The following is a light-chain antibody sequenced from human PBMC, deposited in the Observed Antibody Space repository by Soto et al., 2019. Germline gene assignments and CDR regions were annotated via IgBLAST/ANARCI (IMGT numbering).Light chain of an antibody. CDR3: CSYAGSSTVV. J-gene: IGLJ2*01. Sequence: QSALTQPASMSGPPGQSITISCTGTSSDVGSYNLVSWYQQHPGKAPKLMIYEGSKRPSGVSNRFSGSKSGNTASLTISGLQAEDEADYYCCSYAGSSTVVFGGGTQLTVL. CDR2: EGS. V-gene: IGLV2-23*01. CDR1: SSDVGSYNL.